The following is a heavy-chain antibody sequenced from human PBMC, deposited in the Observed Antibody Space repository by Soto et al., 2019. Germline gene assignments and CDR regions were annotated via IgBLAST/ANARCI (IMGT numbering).Heavy chain of an antibody. V-gene: IGHV4-34*01. Sequence: QVQLQQWGAGLLKPSETLSLTCAVYGGSFSGYYWSWIRQPPGKGLEWIGEINHSGSTNYNPSLKSRVTISVDTSKNQFSLKLSSATAADTAVYYCAREGTMVRGVIAYWGQGTLVTVSS. J-gene: IGHJ4*02. D-gene: IGHD3-10*01. CDR3: AREGTMVRGVIAY. CDR2: INHSGST. CDR1: GGSFSGYY.